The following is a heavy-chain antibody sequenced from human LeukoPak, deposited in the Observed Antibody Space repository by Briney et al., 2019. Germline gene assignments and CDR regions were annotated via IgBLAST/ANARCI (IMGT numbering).Heavy chain of an antibody. CDR2: IIPIFGTA. V-gene: IGHV1-69*13. D-gene: IGHD1-26*01. CDR3: ARDRGGSYYWFDP. CDR1: GYTFTICA. J-gene: IGHJ5*02. Sequence: ASVKVSFKASGYTFTICAISWVRQAPGQGLEWMGGIIPIFGTANYAQKFQGRVTITADEATSTAYMELSSLRSEDTAVYYCARDRGGSYYWFDPWGQGTLVTVSS.